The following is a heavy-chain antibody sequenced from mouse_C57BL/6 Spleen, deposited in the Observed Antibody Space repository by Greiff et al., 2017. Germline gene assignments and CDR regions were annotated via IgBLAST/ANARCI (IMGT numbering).Heavy chain of an antibody. CDR2: IYPGSGST. J-gene: IGHJ4*01. CDR1: GYTFTSYW. V-gene: IGHV1-55*01. D-gene: IGHD2-5*01. CDR3: ARSLYSNYGEGMDY. Sequence: QVQLQQPGAELVKPGASVKMSCKASGYTFTSYWITWVKQRPGQGLEWIGDIYPGSGSTNYNEKFKSKATLTVDTSSSTAYMQLSSLTSEDSAVYYCARSLYSNYGEGMDYWGQGTSVTVSS.